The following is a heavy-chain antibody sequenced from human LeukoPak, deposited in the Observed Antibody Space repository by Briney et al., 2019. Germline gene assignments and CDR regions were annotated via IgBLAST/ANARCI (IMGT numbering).Heavy chain of an antibody. V-gene: IGHV3-23*01. CDR1: GFTFRSYA. J-gene: IGHJ4*02. D-gene: IGHD2-15*01. CDR3: AKGSVGYCRGIICYALDF. Sequence: GGSLRLSCAASGFTFRSYAMSWVRRARGKGLEWVSAISGGRPGTYHADSVRGRFTISRDDSKNTLFLQMNSLTAEDTAMYYCAKGSVGYCRGIICYALDFWGQGALVTVSS. CDR2: ISGGRPGT.